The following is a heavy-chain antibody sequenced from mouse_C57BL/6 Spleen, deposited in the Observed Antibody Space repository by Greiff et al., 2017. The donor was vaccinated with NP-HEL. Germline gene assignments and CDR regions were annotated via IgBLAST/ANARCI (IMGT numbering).Heavy chain of an antibody. D-gene: IGHD2-4*01. J-gene: IGHJ4*01. Sequence: QVQLQQSGAELARPGASVKMSCKASGYTFTSYTMHWVKQRPGQGLEWIGYINPSSGYTKYNQKFKDKATLTADKSSSTAYMQLSSLTSEDSAVYYCARSGERYDYDGAMDYWGQGTSVTVSS. CDR3: ARSGERYDYDGAMDY. CDR2: INPSSGYT. V-gene: IGHV1-4*01. CDR1: GYTFTSYT.